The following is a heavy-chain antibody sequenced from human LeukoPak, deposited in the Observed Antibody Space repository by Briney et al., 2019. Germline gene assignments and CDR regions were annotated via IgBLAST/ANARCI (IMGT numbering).Heavy chain of an antibody. CDR1: GYTFTSYG. CDR2: ISAYNGNT. V-gene: IGHV1-18*04. CDR3: ARGIVVVPAAPPGVYYFDY. Sequence: ASVKVSCKASGYTFTSYGISWVRQAPGQGLEWMGWISAYNGNTNYAQKLQGRVTMTTDTSTSTAYMELRSLRSDDTAVYYCARGIVVVPAAPPGVYYFDYRGQGTLVTVSS. J-gene: IGHJ4*02. D-gene: IGHD2-2*01.